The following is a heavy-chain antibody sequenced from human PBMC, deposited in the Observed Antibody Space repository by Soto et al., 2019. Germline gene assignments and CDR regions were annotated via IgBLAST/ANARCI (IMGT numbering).Heavy chain of an antibody. J-gene: IGHJ3*02. D-gene: IGHD3-10*01. CDR2: MNPNSGNT. Sequence: QVQLVQSGAEVKKPGASVKVSCKASGYTFTSYDINWVRQATGQGLEWMGWMNPNSGNTGYAQKFQGRVTMTRNTSMRTAYMELRSLRSEDTAVYYCAGRCYALRGHDAFDIWGQGTMVTVSS. CDR1: GYTFTSYD. V-gene: IGHV1-8*01. CDR3: AGRCYALRGHDAFDI.